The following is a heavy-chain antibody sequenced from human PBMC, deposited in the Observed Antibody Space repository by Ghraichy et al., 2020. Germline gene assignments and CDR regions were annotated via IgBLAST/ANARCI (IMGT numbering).Heavy chain of an antibody. CDR1: GYTFNRHG. Sequence: ASVKVSCKPSGYTFNRHGISWVRQAPGQGLEWMGWISAYNGDTNYAQNFQGRLTMTTDTATSTVYMELRSLRSDDTAVYYCARIGTNFMITFGGIIAHPFYYWGQGTLVTVSS. J-gene: IGHJ4*02. D-gene: IGHD3-16*02. CDR2: ISAYNGDT. V-gene: IGHV1-18*01. CDR3: ARIGTNFMITFGGIIAHPFYY.